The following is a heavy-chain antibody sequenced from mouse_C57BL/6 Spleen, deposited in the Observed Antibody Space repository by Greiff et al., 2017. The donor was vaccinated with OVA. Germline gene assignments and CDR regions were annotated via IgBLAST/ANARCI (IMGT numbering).Heavy chain of an antibody. V-gene: IGHV1-55*01. J-gene: IGHJ2*01. D-gene: IGHD3-2*02. CDR1: GYTFTSYW. Sequence: VQLQQSGAELVKPGASVKMSCKASGYTFTSYWITWVKQRPGQGLEWIGDIYPGSGSTNYNEKFKSKATLTVDTSSSTAYMQLSSLTSEDSAVYYCARSGSSGYNFDYWGQGTTLTVSS. CDR3: ARSGSSGYNFDY. CDR2: IYPGSGST.